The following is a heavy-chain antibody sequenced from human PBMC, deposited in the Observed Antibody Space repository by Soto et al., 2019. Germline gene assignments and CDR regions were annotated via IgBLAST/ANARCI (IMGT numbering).Heavy chain of an antibody. J-gene: IGHJ4*02. Sequence: SETLSLTCTVSGDSISSNNYHWGWIRQPPGKGLEWIGSMYHSGNTYHNPSLKSRVTISVDTSKNQLSLNLRSVTAADTAVYYCARHRGPTGPNSWGQGTLVTVSS. V-gene: IGHV4-39*01. CDR3: ARHRGPTGPNS. D-gene: IGHD3-10*01. CDR2: MYHSGNT. CDR1: GDSISSNNYH.